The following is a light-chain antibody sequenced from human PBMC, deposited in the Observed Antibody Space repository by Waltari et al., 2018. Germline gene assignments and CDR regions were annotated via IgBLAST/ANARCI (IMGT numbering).Light chain of an antibody. CDR2: GAS. CDR1: PGVGDS. J-gene: IGKJ1*01. Sequence: DIQLTQSPSPLSASAGDRVTITRRASPGVGDSLAWYQQKPGKPPTLLIYGASTFHSGVPSRLRGSGSETDFTLTISSLQPEDVATYYCQKYNIAPRTFGPGTKVEIK. V-gene: IGKV1-27*01. CDR3: QKYNIAPRT.